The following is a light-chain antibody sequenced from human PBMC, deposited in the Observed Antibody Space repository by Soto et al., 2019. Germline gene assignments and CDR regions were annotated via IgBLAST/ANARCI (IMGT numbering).Light chain of an antibody. J-gene: IGLJ3*02. CDR3: AAWDGSLNGGV. CDR2: SNV. CDR1: SSNIGSNT. V-gene: IGLV1-44*01. Sequence: QLVLTQAPSASGTPGQRVTISCSGSSSNIGSNTVSWYQQVPGTAPKVLIYSNVQRPSGVPDRFSGSKSGTSASLAIGGLQSEDEADYYCAAWDGSLNGGVFGGGTKVTVL.